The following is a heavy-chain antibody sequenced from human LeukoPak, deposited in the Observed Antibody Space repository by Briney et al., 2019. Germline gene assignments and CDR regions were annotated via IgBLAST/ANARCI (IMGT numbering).Heavy chain of an antibody. CDR1: GLTFSSYS. D-gene: IGHD3-22*01. J-gene: IGHJ4*02. CDR3: ARDFYDSSGYSHDY. V-gene: IGHV3-48*02. CDR2: ISSSSSTI. Sequence: GGSLRLSCAASGLTFSSYSMNWVRPAPGEGLEWVSYISSSSSTIYYADSVKGRFTISRDNAKNSLYLQMNSLRDEDTAVYYCARDFYDSSGYSHDYWGQGTLVTVSS.